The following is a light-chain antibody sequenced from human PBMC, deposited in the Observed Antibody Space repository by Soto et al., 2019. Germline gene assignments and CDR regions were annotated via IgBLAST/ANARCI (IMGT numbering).Light chain of an antibody. Sequence: QSVLTQPASVSGSPGQSLTFSCTGTISDAWGYNFVSWYQQYPGKAPKLMICDVSNRPSGVSNRFSCSKSGNTASLTISGLQAEDEADYYCSSFTGSNYVFGTGTKVTVL. CDR2: DVS. V-gene: IGLV2-14*03. J-gene: IGLJ1*01. CDR3: SSFTGSNYV. CDR1: ISDAWGYNF.